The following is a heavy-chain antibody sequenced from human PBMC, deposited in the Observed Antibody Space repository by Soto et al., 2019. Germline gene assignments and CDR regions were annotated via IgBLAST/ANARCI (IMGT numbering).Heavy chain of an antibody. Sequence: EVQLVESGGGLVKPGGSLRLSCAASGFDFSSYSMNWVRQAPGKGLEWVSSINEDSSYIYYAHSLRGRFTISRDNAKEYLYLQMNSLIAEDTAVYYCVRDFGWYFRSGYMDVWGDGATVTVSS. J-gene: IGHJ6*03. V-gene: IGHV3-21*02. D-gene: IGHD3-3*01. CDR1: GFDFSSYS. CDR2: INEDSSYI. CDR3: VRDFGWYFRSGYMDV.